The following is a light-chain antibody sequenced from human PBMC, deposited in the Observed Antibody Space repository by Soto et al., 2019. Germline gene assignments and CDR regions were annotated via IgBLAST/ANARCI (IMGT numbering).Light chain of an antibody. CDR3: QQRSSWPPT. CDR1: QSVGSH. J-gene: IGKJ1*01. V-gene: IGKV3-11*01. CDR2: AAS. Sequence: EIVLTQSPAILSMSPGERATLSCRASQSVGSHLAWYHQKPGQAPRLLIYAASTRATDVPARLSVSGSGTDFTLTISSLEPEDFAVYYCQQRSSWPPTFGQGTKVDI.